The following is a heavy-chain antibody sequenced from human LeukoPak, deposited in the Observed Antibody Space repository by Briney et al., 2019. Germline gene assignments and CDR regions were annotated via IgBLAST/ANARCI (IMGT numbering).Heavy chain of an antibody. CDR2: IKQDGSEK. V-gene: IGHV3-7*01. Sequence: GGSLRLSCAASGFTFGSYWMSWVRQAPGKGLEWVANIKQDGSEKYYVDSVKGRFTISRDNAKNSLYLQMNSLRAEDTVVYYCASIFYSIDYIFDYWGQGTLVTVSS. CDR1: GFTFGSYW. J-gene: IGHJ4*02. D-gene: IGHD3-22*01. CDR3: ASIFYSIDYIFDY.